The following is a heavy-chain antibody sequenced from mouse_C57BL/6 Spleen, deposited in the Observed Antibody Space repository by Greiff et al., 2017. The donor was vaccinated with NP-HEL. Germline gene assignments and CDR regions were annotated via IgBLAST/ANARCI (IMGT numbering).Heavy chain of an antibody. CDR3: GRDYGSSSYWYFDV. V-gene: IGHV5-4*01. Sequence: EVQGVESGGGLVKPGGSLKLSCAASGFTFSSYAMSWVRQTPEKRLEWVATISDGGSYTYYPDNVKGRFTISRDNAKNNLYLQMSHLKSEDTAMYYGGRDYGSSSYWYFDVWGTGTTVTVSS. D-gene: IGHD1-1*01. J-gene: IGHJ1*03. CDR1: GFTFSSYA. CDR2: ISDGGSYT.